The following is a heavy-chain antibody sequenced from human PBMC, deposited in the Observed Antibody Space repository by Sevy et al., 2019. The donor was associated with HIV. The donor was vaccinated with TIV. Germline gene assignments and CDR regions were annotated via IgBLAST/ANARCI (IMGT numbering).Heavy chain of an antibody. Sequence: SQTLSLTCAISGDSVSSNSAAWNWIRQSPSRGLEWLGRTYYRSKWYNDYAVSVKSRITINPDTSKNQFSLQLNSVTPEDMAVYYCARVNEAYSSGWYYFDYWGQGTLVTVSS. J-gene: IGHJ4*02. D-gene: IGHD6-19*01. CDR2: TYYRSKWYN. CDR1: GDSVSSNSAA. CDR3: ARVNEAYSSGWYYFDY. V-gene: IGHV6-1*01.